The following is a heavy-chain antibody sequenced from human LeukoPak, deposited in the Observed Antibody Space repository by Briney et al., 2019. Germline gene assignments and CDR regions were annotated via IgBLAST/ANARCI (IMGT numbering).Heavy chain of an antibody. V-gene: IGHV3-30*02. CDR1: GFTFSSYG. CDR2: IWYDGSNK. D-gene: IGHD4-23*01. J-gene: IGHJ4*02. CDR3: AKPPYGGNSDYFDY. Sequence: PGGSLRLSCAASGFTFSSYGMPWVRQAPGKGLEWVAVIWYDGSNKYYADSVKGRFTISRDNSKKTLYLQMNSLRAEDTAVYYCAKPPYGGNSDYFDYWGQGTLVTVSS.